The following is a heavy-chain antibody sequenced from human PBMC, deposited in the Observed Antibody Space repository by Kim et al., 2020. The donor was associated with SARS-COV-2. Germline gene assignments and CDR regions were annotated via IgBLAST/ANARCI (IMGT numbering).Heavy chain of an antibody. V-gene: IGHV3-13*01. CDR2: T. J-gene: IGHJ4*02. D-gene: IGHD6-19*01. Sequence: TYYPGSVKGRITISRENAKNSLYRQMNSLRAGDRAVYYCARVEDSGWYDYWGQGTLVTVSS. CDR3: ARVEDSGWYDY.